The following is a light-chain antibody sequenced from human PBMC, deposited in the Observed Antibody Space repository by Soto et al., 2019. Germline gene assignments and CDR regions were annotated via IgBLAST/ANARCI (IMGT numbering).Light chain of an antibody. CDR3: QQYSSWPFT. Sequence: EIVLTQSPATLSVFPGEKATLSCGASQSVSNNLAWYHQKTGQAPRPLIYGASTRATVVPARFSGSGSGTEFTLTISSLQSEDSAIYYCQQYSSWPFTFGPGEKVAIE. J-gene: IGKJ3*01. V-gene: IGKV3-15*01. CDR2: GAS. CDR1: QSVSNN.